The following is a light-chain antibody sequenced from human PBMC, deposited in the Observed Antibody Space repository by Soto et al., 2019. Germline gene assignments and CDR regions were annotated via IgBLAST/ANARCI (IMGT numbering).Light chain of an antibody. J-gene: IGLJ1*01. CDR3: SSSTSSRPYV. V-gene: IGLV2-14*01. Sequence: QSALTQPASVSGSPGQSITISCTGTSSDVGGYNYVSWYQQHPGKAPKLMIYDVSNRPSGVPNRFSGSKSGNTASLTISGLQAEDEADYYCSSSTSSRPYVFGNGTKVTVL. CDR1: SSDVGGYNY. CDR2: DVS.